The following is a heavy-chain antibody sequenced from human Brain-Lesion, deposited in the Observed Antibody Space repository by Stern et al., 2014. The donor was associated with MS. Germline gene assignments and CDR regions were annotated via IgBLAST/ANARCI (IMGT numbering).Heavy chain of an antibody. J-gene: IGHJ4*02. CDR3: ASGYRIFDY. Sequence: VHLVESGPGLVKPSQTLSLTCTVSGGSISSGSDYWSWIRQPVGKGLEWIGRIHPSGRAFYTPSLKSRVTLSTDTSMNHFSLELNSATAADTAIYYCASGYRIFDYWGQGILVTVSS. CDR2: IHPSGRA. V-gene: IGHV4-61*02. CDR1: GGSISSGSDY. D-gene: IGHD5-18*01.